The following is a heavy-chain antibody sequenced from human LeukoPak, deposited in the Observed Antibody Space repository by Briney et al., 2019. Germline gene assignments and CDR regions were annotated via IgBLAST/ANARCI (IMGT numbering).Heavy chain of an antibody. V-gene: IGHV3-74*01. Sequence: GGSLRLSCAASGFTFSSYWMHWVRQAPGKGLVWVSRINSDGSSTSYADSVKGRFTISRDNVKNTLYLQMNSLRAEDTAVYYCARVALRYLRGHYYGMDVWGKGTTVTASS. J-gene: IGHJ6*04. CDR3: ARVALRYLRGHYYGMDV. D-gene: IGHD3-9*01. CDR2: INSDGSST. CDR1: GFTFSSYW.